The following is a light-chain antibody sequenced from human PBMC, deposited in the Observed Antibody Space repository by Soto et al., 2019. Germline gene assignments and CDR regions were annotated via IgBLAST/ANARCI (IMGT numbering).Light chain of an antibody. CDR2: QAS. V-gene: IGKV1-5*03. J-gene: IGKJ4*01. CDR3: HQYSRFPVT. Sequence: DIQMTQSPSTLSASVGDRVTITCRASQSINMWLAWYQQKPGKAPKPLIYQASNLESGVPSRFGGSGSGTEVTLTISSLQPDDYATYYCHQYSRFPVTFGGGTKVEIK. CDR1: QSINMW.